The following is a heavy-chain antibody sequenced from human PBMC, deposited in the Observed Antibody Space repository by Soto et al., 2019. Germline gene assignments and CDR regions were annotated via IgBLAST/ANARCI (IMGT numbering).Heavy chain of an antibody. CDR3: ARDRTAVAGTPSHFDY. V-gene: IGHV1-46*01. Sequence: ASVKVSCKASGYTFTSYYMHWVRQAPGQGLEWMGIINPSGGGTSYAQKFQGRVTMTRDTSTSTVYMELSSLRSEDTAVYHCARDRTAVAGTPSHFDYWGQGTLVTVSS. J-gene: IGHJ4*02. CDR1: GYTFTSYY. CDR2: INPSGGGT. D-gene: IGHD6-19*01.